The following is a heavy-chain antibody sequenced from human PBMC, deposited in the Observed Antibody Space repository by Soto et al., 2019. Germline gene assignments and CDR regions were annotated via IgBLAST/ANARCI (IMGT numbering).Heavy chain of an antibody. CDR3: AREAGMDV. J-gene: IGHJ6*02. CDR1: GFIFSDYG. Sequence: PGGSLRLSCAASGFIFSDYGMNWVRQAPGKGLEWVSYITKTSGTKDYAASVKGRSTISRDNAKNSLYLQMNSLRDEDTAVYYCAREAGMDVWGQGTTVTVSS. V-gene: IGHV3-48*02. CDR2: ITKTSGTK.